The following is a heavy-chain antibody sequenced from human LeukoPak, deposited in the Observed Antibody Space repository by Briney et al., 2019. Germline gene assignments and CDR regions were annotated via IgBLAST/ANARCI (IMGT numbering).Heavy chain of an antibody. CDR3: ARGQWFRAF. D-gene: IGHD3-10*01. CDR2: IHYSGSA. J-gene: IGHJ4*02. CDR1: GGSFSGYY. Sequence: PSETLSLTCAVYGGSFSGYYWTWIRQPPGKGPEWIGEIHYSGSATYNPSLKSRVTISVDTSKNQFSLKMNSVTAADTAVYYCARGQWFRAFWSRGTPVTVS. V-gene: IGHV4-34*01.